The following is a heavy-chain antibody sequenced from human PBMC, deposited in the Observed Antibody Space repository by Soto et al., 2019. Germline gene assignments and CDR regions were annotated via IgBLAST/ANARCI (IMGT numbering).Heavy chain of an antibody. Sequence: ASVKVSCKASGYAFTGNYMRWVRQAPGQGLEWMGWINPNSGGTNYAQKFQGRVTMTRDTSTSTAYMELRSLRSDDTAVYYCARVAAAGTWGYWGQGTLVTVSS. CDR1: GYAFTGNY. V-gene: IGHV1-2*02. J-gene: IGHJ4*02. CDR3: ARVAAAGTWGY. D-gene: IGHD6-13*01. CDR2: INPNSGGT.